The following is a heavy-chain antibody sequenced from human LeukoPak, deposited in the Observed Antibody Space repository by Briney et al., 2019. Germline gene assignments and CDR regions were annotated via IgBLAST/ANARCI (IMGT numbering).Heavy chain of an antibody. CDR3: ARHGSGGSPGGAFDI. CDR1: GYSFTSYW. V-gene: IGHV5-51*01. CDR2: IYPGDSDT. D-gene: IGHD2-15*01. J-gene: IGHJ3*02. Sequence: GESLKISFKGSGYSFTSYWIGWVRQMPGKGLEWMGIIYPGDSDTRYSPSFQGQVTISADKSISTAYLQWSSLKASDTAMYYCARHGSGGSPGGAFDIWGQGTMVTVSS.